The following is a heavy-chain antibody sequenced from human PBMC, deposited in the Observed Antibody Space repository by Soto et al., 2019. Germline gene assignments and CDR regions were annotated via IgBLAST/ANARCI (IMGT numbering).Heavy chain of an antibody. D-gene: IGHD5-12*01. CDR2: INPNSGGT. J-gene: IGHJ4*02. Sequence: ASVKVSCKASGYTFTGYYMHWVRQAPGQGLEWMGWINPNSGGTNYAQKFQGWVTMTRDTSISTAYMELSRLRSDDTAVYYCARGGSIVATIISLDYWGQGTLVTVSS. CDR3: ARGGSIVATIISLDY. CDR1: GYTFTGYY. V-gene: IGHV1-2*04.